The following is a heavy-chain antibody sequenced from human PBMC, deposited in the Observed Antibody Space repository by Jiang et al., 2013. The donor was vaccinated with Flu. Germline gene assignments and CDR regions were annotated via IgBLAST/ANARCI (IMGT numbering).Heavy chain of an antibody. Sequence: GLVKPSETLSLTCTVSGGSISSYYWSWIRQPPGKGLEWIGYIYYSGSTNYNPSLKSRVTISVDTSKDQFSLKLSSVTAADTAVYYCARRRGYEDWFDPWGQGTLVTVSS. D-gene: IGHD5-12*01. CDR1: GGSISSYY. V-gene: IGHV4-59*01. CDR2: IYYSGST. CDR3: ARRRGYEDWFDP. J-gene: IGHJ5*02.